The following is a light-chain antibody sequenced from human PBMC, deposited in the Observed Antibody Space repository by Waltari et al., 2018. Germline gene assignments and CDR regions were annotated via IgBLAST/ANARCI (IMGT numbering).Light chain of an antibody. V-gene: IGLV8-61*01. CDR1: SGSLSTTSY. CDR2: KAN. J-gene: IGLJ3*02. Sequence: QTVVNQEPSLSVSPGGTVTLTCALSSGSLSTTSYATWYQQTPGKAPRTLVYKANARSSGVPDRFSGSILGNTAALTITGAQADDESDYYCALYMGSGIWVFGGGTRLTVL. CDR3: ALYMGSGIWV.